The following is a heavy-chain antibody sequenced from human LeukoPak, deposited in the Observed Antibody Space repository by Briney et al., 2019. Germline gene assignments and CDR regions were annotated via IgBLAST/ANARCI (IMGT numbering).Heavy chain of an antibody. J-gene: IGHJ4*02. CDR3: ASLDCSSTSCPFDY. V-gene: IGHV4-59*01. D-gene: IGHD2-2*01. Sequence: SETLSLTCTVSGGSISSYYWSWLRQPPGKGLEWIGYIYYSGSTNYNPSLKSRVTISVDTSKNQFSLKLSSVTAADTAVYYCASLDCSSTSCPFDYWGQGTLATVSS. CDR2: IYYSGST. CDR1: GGSISSYY.